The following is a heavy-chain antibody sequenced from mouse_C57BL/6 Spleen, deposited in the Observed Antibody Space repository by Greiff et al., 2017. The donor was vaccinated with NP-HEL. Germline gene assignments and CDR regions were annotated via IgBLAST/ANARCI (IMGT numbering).Heavy chain of an antibody. V-gene: IGHV1-82*01. CDR2: IYPGDGDT. D-gene: IGHD1-1*01. CDR1: GYAFSSSW. J-gene: IGHJ3*01. Sequence: QVQLQQSGPELVKPGASVKISCKASGYAFSSSWMNWVKQRPGKGLEWIGRIYPGDGDTNYNGKFKGKATLTADKSSSTAYMQLSSLTSEDSAVYFCARSLYYGSSWFAYWGQVTLVTVSA. CDR3: ARSLYYGSSWFAY.